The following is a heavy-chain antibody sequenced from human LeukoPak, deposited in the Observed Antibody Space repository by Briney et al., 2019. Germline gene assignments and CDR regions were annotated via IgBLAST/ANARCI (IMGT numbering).Heavy chain of an antibody. D-gene: IGHD1-1*01. CDR1: GFTFSSFW. V-gene: IGHV3-74*01. Sequence: GGSLRLSCAASGFTFSSFWMHWVRQAPGKGLVWVSRINRDGSGTDYADSVKGRFTISRDNAKNTLYLQMNSLRAEDTAVYYCTREERQAGFDYWGQGTLVTVSS. CDR3: TREERQAGFDY. J-gene: IGHJ4*02. CDR2: INRDGSGT.